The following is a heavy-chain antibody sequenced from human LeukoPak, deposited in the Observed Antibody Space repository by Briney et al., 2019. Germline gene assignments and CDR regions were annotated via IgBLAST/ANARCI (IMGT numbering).Heavy chain of an antibody. Sequence: PSETLSLTCTVSGGSISSGGYYWSWIRQHPGKGLEWIGYIYYSGSTHYNPSLKSRVTISVDTSKNQFSLKLSSVTAADTAVYYCAREASGYDPYYYYYYMDVWGKGTTVTVSS. J-gene: IGHJ6*03. D-gene: IGHD5-12*01. V-gene: IGHV4-31*03. CDR3: AREASGYDPYYYYYYMDV. CDR1: GGSISSGGYY. CDR2: IYYSGST.